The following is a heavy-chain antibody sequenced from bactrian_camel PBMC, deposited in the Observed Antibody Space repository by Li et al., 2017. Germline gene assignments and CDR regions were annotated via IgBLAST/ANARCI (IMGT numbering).Heavy chain of an antibody. CDR2: VYTVGGTT. CDR1: GMGGRPC. D-gene: IGHD2*01. J-gene: IGHJ6*01. Sequence: HVQLVESGGGSVQPGASLRLSCAISGMGGRPCMGWARQSPGKEREGIAAVYTVGGTTYYADSVKGRFMISRDMSNTMLYLEMESLQPEDTALYYCAVDTMCRYWYTEDRDFVDPLSDFSYWGQGTQVTVS. V-gene: IGHV3S1*01. CDR3: AVDTMCRYWYTEDRDFVDPLSDFSY.